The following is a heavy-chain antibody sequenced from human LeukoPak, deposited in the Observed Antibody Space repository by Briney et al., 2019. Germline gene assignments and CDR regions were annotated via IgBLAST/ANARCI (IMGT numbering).Heavy chain of an antibody. J-gene: IGHJ4*02. CDR2: INHSGST. CDR3: ARGSKRWLQRCYFDY. D-gene: IGHD5-24*01. V-gene: IGHV4-34*01. CDR1: GGSFSGYY. Sequence: PSETLCLTCAVYGGSFSGYYWSWIRQPPGKGLEWIGEINHSGSTNYNPSLKSGVSTLVDTPKDQFSLKLSSVPAADTAVYYCARGSKRWLQRCYFDYWGQGTLVTVSS.